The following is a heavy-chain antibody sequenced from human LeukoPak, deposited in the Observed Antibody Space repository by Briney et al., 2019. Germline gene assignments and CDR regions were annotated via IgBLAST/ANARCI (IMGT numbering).Heavy chain of an antibody. V-gene: IGHV3-74*01. J-gene: IGHJ5*02. CDR3: ATSMAGFNWFDP. CDR1: GFTFSSNW. D-gene: IGHD6-19*01. CDR2: INNDGSST. Sequence: GGSLRLSCAASGFTFSSNWMHWVRQAPGKGLAWVSRINNDGSSTSYADSVKGRFTISRDNAMNTLYLQMNSLRAEDTAVYYCATSMAGFNWFDPWGQGTLVTVSS.